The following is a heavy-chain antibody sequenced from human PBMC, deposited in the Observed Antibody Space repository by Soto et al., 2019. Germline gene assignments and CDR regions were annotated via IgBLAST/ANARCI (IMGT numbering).Heavy chain of an antibody. D-gene: IGHD2-2*01. J-gene: IGHJ3*02. V-gene: IGHV1-69*02. Sequence: SVKVSCKASGGTFSSYTISWVRQAPGQGLEWMGRIIPILGIANYAQKFQGRVTITADKSTSTAYMELSSLRSEDTAVYYCARPTYCRSTSCPGALDIWGQGTMVTVSS. CDR3: ARPTYCRSTSCPGALDI. CDR2: IIPILGIA. CDR1: GGTFSSYT.